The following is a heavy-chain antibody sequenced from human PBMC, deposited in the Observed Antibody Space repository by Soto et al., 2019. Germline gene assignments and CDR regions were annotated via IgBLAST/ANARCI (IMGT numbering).Heavy chain of an antibody. CDR1: GASIKTGGYY. CDR3: ARAVRFGELINWFDP. Sequence: SETLSLTCDVSGASIKTGGYYWTWIRQLPGKGLEWIGYIYYSGTTYYNPSLKSRVTMSVDTSKNQFSLKLSSVTAADTAVYYCARAVRFGELINWFDPWGQGTLVTVSS. V-gene: IGHV4-31*11. CDR2: IYYSGTT. J-gene: IGHJ5*02. D-gene: IGHD3-10*01.